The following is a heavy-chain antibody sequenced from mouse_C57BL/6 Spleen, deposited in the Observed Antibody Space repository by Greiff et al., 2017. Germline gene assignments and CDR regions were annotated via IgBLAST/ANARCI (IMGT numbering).Heavy chain of an antibody. D-gene: IGHD2-12*01. J-gene: IGHJ4*01. V-gene: IGHV8-8*01. CDR1: GFSLSTFGMG. CDR3: ARKIRQDYAMDY. Sequence: QVTLKESGPGILQPSQTLSLTCSFSGFSLSTFGMGVGWIRQPSGKGLEWLAHIWWDDDKYYNPALQSRLTISKATSKNQVFLKIANVDTADTATKYCARKIRQDYAMDYWGQGTSVTVSS. CDR2: IWWDDDK.